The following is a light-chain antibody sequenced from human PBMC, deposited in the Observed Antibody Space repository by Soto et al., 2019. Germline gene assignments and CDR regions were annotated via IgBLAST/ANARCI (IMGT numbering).Light chain of an antibody. J-gene: IGLJ7*01. CDR3: LLSYSGAQNAV. Sequence: QAGVTQEPSLTVSPGGTVTLTGGSSTGAVTSGHYPYWFQQKPGQAPRTLIYDTSNKHSWTPARFSGSLLGGKAALTLSGAQPEDEAEYYCLLSYSGAQNAVFGGGTQLTVL. CDR2: DTS. V-gene: IGLV7-46*01. CDR1: TGAVTSGHY.